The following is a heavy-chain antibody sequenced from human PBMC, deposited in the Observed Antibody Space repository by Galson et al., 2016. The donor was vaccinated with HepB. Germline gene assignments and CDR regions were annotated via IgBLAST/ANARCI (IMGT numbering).Heavy chain of an antibody. CDR2: IYSSGST. CDR1: GGSISNHY. Sequence: LSLTCTVSGGSISNHYWSWIRQPPGKEPEWIGYIYSSGSTDYSPSLRSRVTISLDTSRNQFSLRLSSVTAADTAVYYCARGATYYISDYWGQGILVTVSS. J-gene: IGHJ4*02. CDR3: ARGATYYISDY. D-gene: IGHD1-26*01. V-gene: IGHV4-59*11.